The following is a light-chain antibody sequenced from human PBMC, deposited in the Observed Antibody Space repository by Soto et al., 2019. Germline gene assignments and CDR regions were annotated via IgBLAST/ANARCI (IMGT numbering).Light chain of an antibody. Sequence: QSALTQPASVSGSPGQSITISCTGTSSDVGGYNYVSWYQQHPGKAPKLMIYEVSNRPSGVSNRFSGSKSGNTASLTISGLQAEDGADYYCNSYATGNTRVFGTGTKVTVL. CDR1: SSDVGGYNY. CDR3: NSYATGNTRV. V-gene: IGLV2-14*01. J-gene: IGLJ1*01. CDR2: EVS.